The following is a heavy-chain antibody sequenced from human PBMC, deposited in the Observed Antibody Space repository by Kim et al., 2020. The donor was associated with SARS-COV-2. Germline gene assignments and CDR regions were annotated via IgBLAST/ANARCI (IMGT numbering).Heavy chain of an antibody. Sequence: ASVKVSCKASGYTFISYGISWVRQAPGQGLEWMGWISTYNGNTNYAQKLQGRVTMTTDTSTSTAYMQLTSLRSDDTAVYYCARDPRDGYNTADYWGQGTLVTVSS. CDR2: ISTYNGNT. CDR1: GYTFISYG. V-gene: IGHV1-18*01. D-gene: IGHD5-12*01. J-gene: IGHJ4*02. CDR3: ARDPRDGYNTADY.